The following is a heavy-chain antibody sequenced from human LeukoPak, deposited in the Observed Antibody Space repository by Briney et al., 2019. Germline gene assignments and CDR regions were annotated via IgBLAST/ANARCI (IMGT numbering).Heavy chain of an antibody. J-gene: IGHJ6*03. CDR2: INPNSGGT. D-gene: IGHD6-13*01. Sequence: ASVKVSCKASGYTFTGYYMHWVRQAPGQGLEWMGWINPNSGGTNYAQKFQGRVTMTRDTSISTAYMELSSLRSEDTAVYYCARGSSSWYYYYYMDVWGKGTTVTISS. CDR1: GYTFTGYY. V-gene: IGHV1-2*02. CDR3: ARGSSSWYYYYYMDV.